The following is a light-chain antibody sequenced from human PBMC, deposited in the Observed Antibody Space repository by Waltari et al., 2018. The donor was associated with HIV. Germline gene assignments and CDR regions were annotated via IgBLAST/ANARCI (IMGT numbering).Light chain of an antibody. V-gene: IGKV4-1*01. CDR1: QSVFSQSNNRNY. CDR2: WAS. J-gene: IGKJ2*01. CDR3: QQYHSVPYT. Sequence: EIVMTQSPDSLAVSLGERATIHCRSSQSVFSQSNNRNYLAWYQHRPGQPPRLLLYWASTRESGVPDRFSGAGSGTDFTLSISSLQVEDVAVYYCQQYHSVPYTFGQGTKLEI.